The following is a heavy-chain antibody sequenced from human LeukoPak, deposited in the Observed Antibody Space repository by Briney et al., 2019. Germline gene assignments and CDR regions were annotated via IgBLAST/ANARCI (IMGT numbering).Heavy chain of an antibody. CDR3: ARGGPQRSSWRRKFDY. CDR2: INHSGST. J-gene: IGHJ4*02. Sequence: SETLSLTCAVYGGSFSGYYWSWIRQPPGKGLEWIGEINHSGSTNYNPSLKSRVTISVDTSKNQFSLKLSSVTAADTAVYYCARGGPQRSSWRRKFDYWGQGTLVTVSS. V-gene: IGHV4-34*01. CDR1: GGSFSGYY. D-gene: IGHD6-13*01.